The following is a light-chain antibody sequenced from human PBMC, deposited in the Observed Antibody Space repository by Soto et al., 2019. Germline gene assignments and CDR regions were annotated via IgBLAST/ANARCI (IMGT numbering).Light chain of an antibody. CDR3: QQVNSYPLN. CDR1: QGISSY. CDR2: GAS. J-gene: IGKJ4*01. Sequence: IQLTQSPSSVSASVGDRVTITCGASQGISSYLAGYQQKSGKAPKLLIYGASTLQRGVPSRFSGSGSGTDFTLTISSLQPEDFATYHCQQVNSYPLNFGGGTKVDIK. V-gene: IGKV1-9*01.